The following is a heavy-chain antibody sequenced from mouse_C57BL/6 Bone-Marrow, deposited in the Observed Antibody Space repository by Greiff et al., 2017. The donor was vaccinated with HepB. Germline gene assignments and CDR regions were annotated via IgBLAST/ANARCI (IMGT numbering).Heavy chain of an antibody. D-gene: IGHD1-1*01. J-gene: IGHJ1*03. Sequence: NLVESGGGLVQPGGSLKLSCAASGFTFSDYYMYWVRQTPEKRLEWVAYISNGGGSTYYPDTVKGRFTISRDNAKNTLYLQMSRLKSEDTAMYYCARPPYYYGSSYWYFDVWGTGTTVTVSS. CDR1: GFTFSDYY. CDR2: ISNGGGST. V-gene: IGHV5-12*01. CDR3: ARPPYYYGSSYWYFDV.